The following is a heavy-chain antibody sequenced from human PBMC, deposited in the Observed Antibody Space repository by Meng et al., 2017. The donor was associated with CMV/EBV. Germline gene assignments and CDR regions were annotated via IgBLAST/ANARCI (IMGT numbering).Heavy chain of an antibody. J-gene: IGHJ6*02. CDR3: ARYRFCSSITCHARGHYYNYGMDV. CDR2: ISAYNGNT. Sequence: ASVKVSCKASGYTFTSYGISWVRQAPGQGLEWMGWISAYNGNTNYAQKLQGRVTMTTDTSTSTAYMELNSLRSEDTAVYHCARYRFCSSITCHARGHYYNYGMDVWGQGTTVTVSS. D-gene: IGHD2-2*01. V-gene: IGHV1-18*01. CDR1: GYTFTSYG.